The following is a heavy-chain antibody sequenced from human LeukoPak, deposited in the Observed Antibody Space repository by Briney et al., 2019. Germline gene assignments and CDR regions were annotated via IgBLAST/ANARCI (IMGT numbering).Heavy chain of an antibody. CDR3: ARVTSLTGTIFDS. V-gene: IGHV3-74*01. D-gene: IGHD1-7*01. CDR1: GFTFSACW. Sequence: PGGSLRLSCAASGFTFSACWMHCVRHAPGKGLVWVARINSDGSSTSYADSVKGRFTISRDNAKNTLYLQMSSLRVEDTAVYYCARVTSLTGTIFDSWGQGTLVTVSS. J-gene: IGHJ4*02. CDR2: INSDGSST.